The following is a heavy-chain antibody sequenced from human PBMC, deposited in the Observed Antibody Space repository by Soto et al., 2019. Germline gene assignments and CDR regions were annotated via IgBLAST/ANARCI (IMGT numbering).Heavy chain of an antibody. Sequence: QVQLQESGPGLVKPSQTLSLTCTVSGGSISSGDYYWSWIRQPPGKGLEWIGYIYYSGSTHYNPSLKSRVTISVDTSKNQFSLKLSSVTAADTAVYYCARSVLDIVAKIDYWGQGTLVTVSS. CDR3: ARSVLDIVAKIDY. CDR2: IYYSGST. J-gene: IGHJ4*02. D-gene: IGHD5-12*01. V-gene: IGHV4-30-4*01. CDR1: GGSISSGDYY.